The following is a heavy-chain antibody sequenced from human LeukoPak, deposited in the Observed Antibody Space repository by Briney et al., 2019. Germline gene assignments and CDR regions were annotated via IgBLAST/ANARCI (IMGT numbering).Heavy chain of an antibody. V-gene: IGHV3-7*03. J-gene: IGHJ4*02. Sequence: GGSLRLSCAASGFTFSSYWMTWVRQAPGKGLEWVANIEQHGGESYYVDSVKGRFTISRENAKNSLYLQMNNLRAEDTAVYYCARDYYENIAHSHMLPFWGQGTLVTVSS. CDR1: GFTFSSYW. D-gene: IGHD1-26*01. CDR2: IEQHGGES. CDR3: ARDYYENIAHSHMLPF.